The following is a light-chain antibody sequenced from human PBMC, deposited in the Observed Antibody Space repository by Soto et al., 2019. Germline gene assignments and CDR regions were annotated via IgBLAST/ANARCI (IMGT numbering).Light chain of an antibody. J-gene: IGLJ1*01. Sequence: QSLLTQPASVSGSPGQSITISCTGTSSNIGGYYYVSWYQHHPGKAPKLLMYQVTNRPSRVSNRFSGSKSGNTASLTISGLQADDEADYYCTSYSSSDIFYVFGTGTKVTVL. CDR1: SSNIGGYYY. V-gene: IGLV2-14*01. CDR3: TSYSSSDIFYV. CDR2: QVT.